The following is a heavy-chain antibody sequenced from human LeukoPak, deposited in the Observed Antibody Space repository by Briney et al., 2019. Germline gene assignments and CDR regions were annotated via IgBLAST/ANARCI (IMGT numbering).Heavy chain of an antibody. CDR1: GFTFSSYE. D-gene: IGHD5-18*01. J-gene: IGHJ4*02. Sequence: SGGSLRLSCVASGFTFSSYEMNWVRQAPGKGLEWVSYISSSGSTIYYADSVKGRFTISRDNAKNSLYLQMNSLRAEDTAVYYCARARTRSWIQLWTLDYWGQGTLVTVSS. V-gene: IGHV3-48*03. CDR2: ISSSGSTI. CDR3: ARARTRSWIQLWTLDY.